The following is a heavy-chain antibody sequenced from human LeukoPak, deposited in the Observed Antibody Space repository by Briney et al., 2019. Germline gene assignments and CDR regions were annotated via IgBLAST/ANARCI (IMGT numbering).Heavy chain of an antibody. D-gene: IGHD6-13*01. Sequence: GGSLRLSCAASGFTFSSYGMHWVRQAPGKGLEWVAVIWYDGSNKYYADSVKGRFTISRDNSKNTLYLQMNSLRAEDTAVYYCARDKGQQLVSYYFDYWGQGTLVTVSS. CDR3: ARDKGQQLVSYYFDY. V-gene: IGHV3-33*08. CDR2: IWYDGSNK. CDR1: GFTFSSYG. J-gene: IGHJ4*02.